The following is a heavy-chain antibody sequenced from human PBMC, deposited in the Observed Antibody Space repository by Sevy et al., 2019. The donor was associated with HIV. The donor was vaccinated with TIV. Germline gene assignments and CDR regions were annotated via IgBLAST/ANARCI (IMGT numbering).Heavy chain of an antibody. CDR2: ISSSSSSI. CDR3: ARVVAYCTGGTCFPGYYDGMDI. V-gene: IGHV3-21*01. D-gene: IGHD2-15*01. Sequence: GGSLRLSCAASGFTFSSYNMNWVRQAPGKGLEWVSSISSSSSSIYYADSVRGRFTISRVNAKNSLYLQMNSLRAEDTALYYCARVVAYCTGGTCFPGYYDGMDIWGQGTTVTVSS. CDR1: GFTFSSYN. J-gene: IGHJ6*01.